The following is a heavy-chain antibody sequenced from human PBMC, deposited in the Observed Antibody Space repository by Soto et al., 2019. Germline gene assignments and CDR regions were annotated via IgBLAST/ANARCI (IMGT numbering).Heavy chain of an antibody. CDR1: GFTFSVYG. Sequence: QVQVVESGGGVVQPGRSLRLSCAASGFTFSVYGMHWVRQAPGKGLEWVAAISYDGDNKYYADSVKGRFTVSRDNSKNTLYLQMNSLRAEDTAVYYCAKDRRSRDDHNSFDYWGQGTLVTVSS. V-gene: IGHV3-30*18. D-gene: IGHD2-2*01. J-gene: IGHJ4*02. CDR3: AKDRRSRDDHNSFDY. CDR2: ISYDGDNK.